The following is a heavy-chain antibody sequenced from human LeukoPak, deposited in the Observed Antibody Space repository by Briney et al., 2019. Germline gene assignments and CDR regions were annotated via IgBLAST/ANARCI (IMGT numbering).Heavy chain of an antibody. Sequence: SETLSLTCTVSGGSISSGSYYWSWIRQPAGKGLEWIGHIYTSGSTNYNPSLKSRVTISVDTSKNQFSLKLSSVTAADTAVYYCARANRIAVAGTWGQGTLVTVSS. J-gene: IGHJ5*02. CDR2: IYTSGST. D-gene: IGHD6-19*01. CDR3: ARANRIAVAGT. CDR1: GGSISSGSYY. V-gene: IGHV4-61*09.